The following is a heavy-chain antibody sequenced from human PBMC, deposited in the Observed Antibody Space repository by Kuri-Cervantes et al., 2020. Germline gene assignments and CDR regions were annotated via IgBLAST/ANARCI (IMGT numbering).Heavy chain of an antibody. Sequence: GESLKISCAASGFTFSSYGMHWVRQAPGKGLEWVAIISYDGRHQYYADSVKGRFTISRDNSKNTLYLQMNSLRAEGTAVYYCVRDRDLSILRYFDRPLSAFDPWGQGALVTVSS. CDR2: ISYDGRHQ. CDR1: GFTFSSYG. J-gene: IGHJ5*02. D-gene: IGHD3-9*01. CDR3: VRDRDLSILRYFDRPLSAFDP. V-gene: IGHV3-30*03.